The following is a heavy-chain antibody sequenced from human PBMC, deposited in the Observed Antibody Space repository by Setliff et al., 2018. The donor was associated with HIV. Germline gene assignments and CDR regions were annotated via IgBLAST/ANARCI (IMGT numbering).Heavy chain of an antibody. Sequence: GGSLRLSCAVSGFTFNTYAMSWVRQAPGKGLEWVSVISGSGDRTFYADSVKGRFTISRDNSKNTLYLQINGLRVEDTAIYYCAKDGISGGAYLPYYFDYWGHGTLVTVSS. CDR1: GFTFNTYA. CDR2: ISGSGDRT. J-gene: IGHJ4*01. D-gene: IGHD2-15*01. CDR3: AKDGISGGAYLPYYFDY. V-gene: IGHV3-23*01.